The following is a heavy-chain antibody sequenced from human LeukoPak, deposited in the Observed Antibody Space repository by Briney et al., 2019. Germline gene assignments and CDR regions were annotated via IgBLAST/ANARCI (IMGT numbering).Heavy chain of an antibody. V-gene: IGHV3-66*01. D-gene: IGHD3-22*01. J-gene: IGHJ4*02. CDR3: ARAGSYDSSGYYRYPDY. Sequence: GGSLRLSCAASGFTVSSNYMSWVRQAPGKGLEWVSVIYSGGSTYYADSVKGRFTISRDNSKNTLYLQMNSLRAEDTAVYYCARAGSYDSSGYYRYPDYWGQGTLVTVSS. CDR1: GFTVSSNY. CDR2: IYSGGST.